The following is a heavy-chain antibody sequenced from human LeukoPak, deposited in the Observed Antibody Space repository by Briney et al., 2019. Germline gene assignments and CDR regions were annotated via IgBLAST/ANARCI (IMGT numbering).Heavy chain of an antibody. V-gene: IGHV3-23*01. Sequence: GGSLRLSCAASGFTFSTYAMSWVRQAPGKGLEWVSAISGNGGSTYYADSVKGRFTIPRDNSKNTLYLQMNSLRAEDTAVYYCAKGSYFGSGRYYFDYWGQGTLVTVSS. CDR3: AKGSYFGSGRYYFDY. CDR2: ISGNGGST. D-gene: IGHD3-10*01. CDR1: GFTFSTYA. J-gene: IGHJ4*02.